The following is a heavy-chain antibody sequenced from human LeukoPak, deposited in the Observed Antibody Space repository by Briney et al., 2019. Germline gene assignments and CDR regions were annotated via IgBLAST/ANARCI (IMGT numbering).Heavy chain of an antibody. Sequence: PSETLSLTCAASGGSISSSNWWSWVRQPPGKGLEWIGEIYHSGSTNYNPSLKSRVTISVDKSKNQFSLKLSSVTAADTAVYYCARVKIYQQQLVLDYWGQGTLVTVSS. J-gene: IGHJ4*02. CDR2: IYHSGST. V-gene: IGHV4-4*02. CDR3: ARVKIYQQQLVLDY. CDR1: GGSISSSNW. D-gene: IGHD6-13*01.